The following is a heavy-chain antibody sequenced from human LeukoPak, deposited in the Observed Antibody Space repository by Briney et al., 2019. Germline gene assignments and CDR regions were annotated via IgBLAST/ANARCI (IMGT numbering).Heavy chain of an antibody. CDR3: ARGVPSSGYQNWFDP. D-gene: IGHD5-12*01. CDR1: GFTFSSYA. Sequence: GSLRLSCAASGFTFSSYAMSWIRQPPGKGLEWIGYIYYSGSTNYNPSLKSRVTISVDTSKNQFSLKLSSVTAADTAMYYCARGVPSSGYQNWFDPWGQGTLVTVSS. V-gene: IGHV4-59*01. CDR2: IYYSGST. J-gene: IGHJ5*02.